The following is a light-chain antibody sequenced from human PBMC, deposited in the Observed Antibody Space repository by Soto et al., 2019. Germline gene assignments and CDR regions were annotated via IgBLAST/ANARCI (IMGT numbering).Light chain of an antibody. CDR2: RAS. CDR3: QQYGSSPLT. Sequence: EMVLTQSPGTLSFSPRERATLSCRASQSVSSSYLAWYQQNPGRAPRLLIYRASSRATGIPDRFTGSGSGTALTLHISRLEHEDLAVYDCQQYGSSPLTFCGGTTGQVK. CDR1: QSVSSSY. J-gene: IGKJ4*01. V-gene: IGKV3-20*01.